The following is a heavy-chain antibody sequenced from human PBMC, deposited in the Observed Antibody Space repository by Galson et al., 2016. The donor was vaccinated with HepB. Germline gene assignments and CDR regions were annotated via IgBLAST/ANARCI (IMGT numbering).Heavy chain of an antibody. CDR3: ARDRDIILVAAASYYGMDV. D-gene: IGHD2-15*01. CDR2: INSDGSST. J-gene: IGHJ6*02. CDR1: GFTFSSYW. V-gene: IGHV3-74*01. Sequence: SLRLSCAASGFTFSSYWMHWVRQAPGKGLVWVSHINSDGSSTTYADSVKGRFTISRDNANNTLYLQMNSLRAEDTALYYCARDRDIILVAAASYYGMDVWGHGTTVTVSS.